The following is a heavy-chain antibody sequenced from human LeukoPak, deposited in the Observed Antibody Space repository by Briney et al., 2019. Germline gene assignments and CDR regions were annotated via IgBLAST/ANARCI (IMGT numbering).Heavy chain of an antibody. Sequence: PSETLSLTCSVSGGSISSSNYYWGWIRQPPGKGLEWIGSIYYSGSTYYNPSLKSRVTISVDTSKNQFSLKLSSVTAADTAVYYCARGGRAPLYFDLWGRGTLVTVSS. CDR2: IYYSGST. D-gene: IGHD3-10*01. V-gene: IGHV4-39*07. J-gene: IGHJ2*01. CDR3: ARGGRAPLYFDL. CDR1: GGSISSSNYY.